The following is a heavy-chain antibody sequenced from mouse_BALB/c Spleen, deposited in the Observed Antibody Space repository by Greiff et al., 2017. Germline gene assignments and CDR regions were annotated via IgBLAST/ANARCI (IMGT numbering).Heavy chain of an antibody. J-gene: IGHJ4*01. CDR1: GYSFTDYI. CDR2: INPYYGST. V-gene: IGHV1-39*01. CDR3: AREGYGNYNYAMDY. Sequence: VQLQQTGPELVKPGASVKISCKASGYSFTDYIMLWVKQSHGKSLEWIGNINPYYGSTSYNLKFKGKATLTVDKSSSTAYMQLNSLTSEDSAVYYCAREGYGNYNYAMDYGGQGTSVTVSS. D-gene: IGHD2-10*02.